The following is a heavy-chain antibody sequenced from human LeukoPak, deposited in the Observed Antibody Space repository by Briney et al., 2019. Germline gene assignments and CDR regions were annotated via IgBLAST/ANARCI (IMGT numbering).Heavy chain of an antibody. D-gene: IGHD1-26*01. V-gene: IGHV4-39*07. CDR2: IYYTGAT. Sequence: SETLSLTCTVSGGSISSSVYYWGWIRQPPGKGLEWLVYIYYTGATYYSPSLKSPLTMSVDTSKNQFSLKLTSVTAADTAIYYCARRITIVGAKGSFDIWGQGTMVTVSS. J-gene: IGHJ3*02. CDR3: ARRITIVGAKGSFDI. CDR1: GGSISSSVYY.